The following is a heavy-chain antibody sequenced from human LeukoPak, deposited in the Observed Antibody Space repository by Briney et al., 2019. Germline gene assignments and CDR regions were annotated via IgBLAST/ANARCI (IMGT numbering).Heavy chain of an antibody. D-gene: IGHD5-12*01. J-gene: IGHJ4*02. CDR3: AKDFEWLRPLHY. V-gene: IGHV3-23*01. Sequence: PGASLRLSCAASGFTFSSYAMSWVRQAPGKGLEWVSAISGSGGSTYYADSVKGRFTISRDNSKNTLYLQMNSLRAEDTAVYYRAKDFEWLRPLHYWGQGTLVTVSS. CDR1: GFTFSSYA. CDR2: ISGSGGST.